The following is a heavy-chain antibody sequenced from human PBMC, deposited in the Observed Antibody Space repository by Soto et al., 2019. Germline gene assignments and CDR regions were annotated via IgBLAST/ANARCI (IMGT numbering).Heavy chain of an antibody. CDR3: ANWGATRMGFGSGY. V-gene: IGHV3-33*06. CDR1: GFTFSSYV. CDR2: IWYDGSNK. Sequence: PGGSLRLSCAASGFTFSSYVMHWVRQAPGKGLEWVAVIWYDGSNKYYADSVKGRFTISRDNSKNTLYLQMNSLRAEDSAVYYCANWGATRMGFGSGYWGQGTLVTVSS. D-gene: IGHD1-26*01. J-gene: IGHJ4*02.